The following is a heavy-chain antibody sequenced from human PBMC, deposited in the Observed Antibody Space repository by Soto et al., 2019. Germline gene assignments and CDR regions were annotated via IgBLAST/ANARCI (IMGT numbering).Heavy chain of an antibody. CDR3: AGHRTADYYYYGMDV. V-gene: IGHV5-10-1*01. CDR2: IDPSDSYT. J-gene: IGHJ6*02. CDR1: GYSFTSYW. D-gene: IGHD5-18*01. Sequence: PGESLKISCKGSGYSFTSYWISWVRQMPGKGLEWMGRIDPSDSYTNYSPSFQGHVTISADKSISTAYLQWSSLKASDTAMYYCAGHRTADYYYYGMDVWGQGTTVTVSS.